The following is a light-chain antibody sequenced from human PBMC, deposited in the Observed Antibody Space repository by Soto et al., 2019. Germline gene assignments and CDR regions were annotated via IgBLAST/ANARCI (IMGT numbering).Light chain of an antibody. Sequence: QSALTQPASLSGSPGQSITISCTGTSSNIGAYDYVSWFQQHPGKAPKLMISEVNNRPSGVSNRFSASKSGNTAYLTISGLHVEDEAEYFRSSFTTTSTHVFGTGTKLTVL. CDR3: SSFTTTSTHV. CDR1: SSNIGAYDY. J-gene: IGLJ1*01. CDR2: EVN. V-gene: IGLV2-14*01.